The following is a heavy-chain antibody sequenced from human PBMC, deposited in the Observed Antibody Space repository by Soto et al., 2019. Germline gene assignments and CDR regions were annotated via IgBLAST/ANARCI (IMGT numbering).Heavy chain of an antibody. J-gene: IGHJ4*02. CDR1: GGSISSYY. Sequence: ETLSLTCTVSGGSISSYYWSWIRQPPGKGLEWIGYIYYSGSTNYNPSLKSRVTISVDTSKNQFSLKLSSVTAADTAVYYCARRSIAVAGVAYYFDYWGQGTLVTVSS. CDR2: IYYSGST. CDR3: ARRSIAVAGVAYYFDY. V-gene: IGHV4-59*08. D-gene: IGHD6-19*01.